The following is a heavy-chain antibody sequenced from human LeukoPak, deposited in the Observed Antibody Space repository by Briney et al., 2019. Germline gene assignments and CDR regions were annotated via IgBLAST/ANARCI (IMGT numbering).Heavy chain of an antibody. CDR1: GFTFSSYS. J-gene: IGHJ6*03. D-gene: IGHD5-18*01. CDR2: ISSSSSTI. CDR3: ARVEYSYGSDYYYYMDV. V-gene: IGHV3-48*01. Sequence: GGSLRLSCAASGFTFSSYSMNWVRQAPGKGLEWVSYISSSSSTIYYADSVKGRFTISRDNAKNSLYLQMNSLRAEDTAVYYCARVEYSYGSDYYYYMDVWGKGTTVTVSS.